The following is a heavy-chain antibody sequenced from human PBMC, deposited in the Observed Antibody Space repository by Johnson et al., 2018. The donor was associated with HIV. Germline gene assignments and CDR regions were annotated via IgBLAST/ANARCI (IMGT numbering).Heavy chain of an antibody. CDR2: IKQDGSEK. V-gene: IGHV3-7*03. CDR3: ARGNGRLSAFDI. J-gene: IGHJ3*02. Sequence: EVQLVESGGGVVQPGESLRLSCVVTGFSISNYGVHWVRQAPGKGLEWVANIKQDGSEKYYVDSVKGRFTISRDNAKNSLYLQMNSLRAEDTAVYYCARGNGRLSAFDIWGQGTMVTVSS. CDR1: GFSISNYG.